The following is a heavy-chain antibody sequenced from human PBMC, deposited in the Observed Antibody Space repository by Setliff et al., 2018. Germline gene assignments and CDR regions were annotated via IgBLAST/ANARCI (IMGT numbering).Heavy chain of an antibody. Sequence: ASVKVSCKASGYTITNFALNWVRQAPGQGPEWMGWINTNSGNPTYAQGFTGRFVFSLDTSVSTAYLQISSLKAEDTAIYYYARSSISCYYACNYNYMDVWGKGTTVTVSS. CDR2: INTNSGNP. J-gene: IGHJ6*03. CDR3: ARSSISCYYACNYNYMDV. CDR1: GYTITNFA. V-gene: IGHV7-4-1*02. D-gene: IGHD2-2*01.